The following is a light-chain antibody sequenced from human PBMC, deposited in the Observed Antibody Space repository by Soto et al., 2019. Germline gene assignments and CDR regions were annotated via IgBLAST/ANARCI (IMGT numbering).Light chain of an antibody. CDR2: DAS. CDR1: QSVSGW. CDR3: QQYETFSGT. V-gene: IGKV1-5*01. Sequence: DIQMTQSPCTLSASVGDTVTVTCRASQSVSGWLAWYQQKPGEAPKILIYDASALPRGVPSRFSGSGSATKFTLTIASLQPDDFKTYYCQQYETFSGTFGPGTKVDIK. J-gene: IGKJ1*01.